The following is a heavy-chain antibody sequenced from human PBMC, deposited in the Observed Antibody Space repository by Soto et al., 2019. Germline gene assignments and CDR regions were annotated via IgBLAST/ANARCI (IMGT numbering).Heavy chain of an antibody. CDR3: ARGVLYSYGYRDYYYYYGMDV. V-gene: IGHV1-69*13. CDR1: GGTFSSYA. CDR2: IIPIFGTA. Sequence: SVKVSCKASGGTFSSYAISWVRQAPGQGLEWMGGIIPIFGTANYAQKFQGRVTITADESTSTAYMELSSLRSEDTAVYYCARGVLYSYGYRDYYYYYGMDVWGQGTTVTVSS. J-gene: IGHJ6*02. D-gene: IGHD5-18*01.